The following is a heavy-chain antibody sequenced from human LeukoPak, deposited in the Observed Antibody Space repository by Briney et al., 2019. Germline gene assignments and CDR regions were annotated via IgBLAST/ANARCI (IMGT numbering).Heavy chain of an antibody. V-gene: IGHV1-18*01. CDR3: ARESSSGWRRLYYFDY. D-gene: IGHD6-19*01. Sequence: ASVKVSCKASGYTFTSYGISWVRQAPGQGLEWMGWISAYNGNTNYAQKLQGRVTMTADTSTSTAYMELRSLRSDDTAVYYCARESSSGWRRLYYFDYWGQGTLVTVSS. CDR1: GYTFTSYG. CDR2: ISAYNGNT. J-gene: IGHJ4*02.